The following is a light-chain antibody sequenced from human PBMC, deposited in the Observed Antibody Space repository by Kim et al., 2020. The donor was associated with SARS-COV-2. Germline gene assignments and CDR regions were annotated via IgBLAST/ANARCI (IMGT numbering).Light chain of an antibody. CDR2: DTT. CDR3: LLNHSGGRV. Sequence: PVGTVTLTCSSNTGAVTSGHYPYWFQQKPGQVPKTLIYDTTNKLSWTPARFSGSLLGGKAALTLSGAQPEDEAEYYCLLNHSGGRVFGGGTKLTVL. J-gene: IGLJ3*02. CDR1: TGAVTSGHY. V-gene: IGLV7-46*01.